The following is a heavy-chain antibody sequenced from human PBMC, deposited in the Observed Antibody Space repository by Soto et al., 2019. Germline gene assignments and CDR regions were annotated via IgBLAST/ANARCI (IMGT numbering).Heavy chain of an antibody. Sequence: PGESLKISCKGSGYSFTSYWISWVRQRPGKGLEVMGRIDPSDSYTNYSPSFQGHVTISADKSISTAYLQWSSLKASDTAMYYCARSSPVSSRWFYYYYYGMDVWGQGTTVTVSS. CDR1: GYSFTSYW. CDR3: ARSSPVSSRWFYYYYYGMDV. D-gene: IGHD6-13*01. V-gene: IGHV5-10-1*01. J-gene: IGHJ6*02. CDR2: IDPSDSYT.